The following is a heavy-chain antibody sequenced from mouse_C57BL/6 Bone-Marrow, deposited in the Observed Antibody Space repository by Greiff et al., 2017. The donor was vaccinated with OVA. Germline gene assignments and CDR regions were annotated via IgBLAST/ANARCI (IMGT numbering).Heavy chain of an antibody. D-gene: IGHD2-12*01. J-gene: IGHJ3*01. Sequence: EVQLVESGGGLVKPGGSLKLSCAASGFTFSSYAMSWVRQTPEKRLEWVATISDGGSYTYYPDNVKGRFTISRDNAKNNLYLQMSHLKSEDTAMYYCARDGGGRRFAYWGQGTLVTVSA. V-gene: IGHV5-4*01. CDR3: ARDGGGRRFAY. CDR1: GFTFSSYA. CDR2: ISDGGSYT.